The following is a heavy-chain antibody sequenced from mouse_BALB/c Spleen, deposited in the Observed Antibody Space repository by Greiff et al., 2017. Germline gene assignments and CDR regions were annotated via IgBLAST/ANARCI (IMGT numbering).Heavy chain of an antibody. CDR2: IDPANGNT. CDR1: GFHIKDTY. V-gene: IGHV14-3*02. J-gene: IGHJ2*01. Sequence: EVQLVESGAELVKPGASVKLSCTASGFHIKDTYMHWVKQRPEQGLEWIGRIDPANGNTKYDPKFQGKATITADTSSNTAYLQLSSLTSEDTAVYYCAGDGDFDYWGQGTTLTVSS. CDR3: AGDGDFDY.